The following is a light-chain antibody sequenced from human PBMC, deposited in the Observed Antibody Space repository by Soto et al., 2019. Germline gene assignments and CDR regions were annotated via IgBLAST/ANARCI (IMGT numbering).Light chain of an antibody. Sequence: QPVLTQPRSVSGSPGQSVTISCTGTNSDIGNYKYVSWYQQHPGKAPKVMIYDVTKRPSGVPDRFSGSTSGNTASLTISGLQAEDEADYYCCSYPGSHTWVFGGGTKLTVL. V-gene: IGLV2-11*01. CDR2: DVT. CDR1: NSDIGNYKY. J-gene: IGLJ3*02. CDR3: CSYPGSHTWV.